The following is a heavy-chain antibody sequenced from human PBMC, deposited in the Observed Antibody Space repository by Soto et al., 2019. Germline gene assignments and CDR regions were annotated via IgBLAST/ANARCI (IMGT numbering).Heavy chain of an antibody. CDR2: IYYSGST. D-gene: IGHD6-19*01. CDR3: ARHLIVSGWLVPGDYYYYGMDV. V-gene: IGHV4-39*01. Sequence: QLQLQESGPGLVKPSETLSLTCTVSGGSISSSSYYWGWIRQPPGKGLEWIGSIYYSGSTYYNPSLKSRVTISIDTSKNQFSLKLSSVTAADTAVYYCARHLIVSGWLVPGDYYYYGMDVWGQGTTVTVSS. CDR1: GGSISSSSYY. J-gene: IGHJ6*02.